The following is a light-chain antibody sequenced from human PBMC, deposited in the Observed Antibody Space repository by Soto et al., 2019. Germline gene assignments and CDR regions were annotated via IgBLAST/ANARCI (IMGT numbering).Light chain of an antibody. CDR1: QSVSSSY. Sequence: EIVLTQSPGTLSLSPGESAPLSCRASQSVSSSYLAWYQQKPGQAPRLLIYDTSSRATGIQARFSGSGSGTEFTLTISRLEPEDFAVYYCKQYGSSGTCGQGTKVDIK. V-gene: IGKV3-20*01. J-gene: IGKJ1*01. CDR2: DTS. CDR3: KQYGSSGT.